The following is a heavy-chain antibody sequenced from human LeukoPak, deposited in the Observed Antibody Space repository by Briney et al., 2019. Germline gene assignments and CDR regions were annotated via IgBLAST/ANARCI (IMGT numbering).Heavy chain of an antibody. CDR1: GFTFSSYG. CDR3: AKDLVRGVPSF. D-gene: IGHD3-10*01. J-gene: IGHJ4*02. Sequence: PSGGSLRLSCAVSGFTFSSYGMHWVRQAPGKGLEWVAVISYDGSNKYYADSVKGRFTISRDNSKNTLYLQMNSLRAEDTAVYYCAKDLVRGVPSFWGQGTLVTVSS. CDR2: ISYDGSNK. V-gene: IGHV3-30*18.